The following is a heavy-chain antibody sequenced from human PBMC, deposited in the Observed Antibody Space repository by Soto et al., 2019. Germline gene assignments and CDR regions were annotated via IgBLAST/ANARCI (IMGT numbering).Heavy chain of an antibody. Sequence: GGSLRLSCAASGFTFSSYGMHWVRQAPGKGLEWVAVISYDGSNKYYADSVKGRFTISRDNSKNTLYLQMNSLRAEDTAVYYCAKGAYIVVVPAADYWGQGTLVTVSS. CDR3: AKGAYIVVVPAADY. D-gene: IGHD2-2*01. CDR2: ISYDGSNK. V-gene: IGHV3-30*18. CDR1: GFTFSSYG. J-gene: IGHJ4*02.